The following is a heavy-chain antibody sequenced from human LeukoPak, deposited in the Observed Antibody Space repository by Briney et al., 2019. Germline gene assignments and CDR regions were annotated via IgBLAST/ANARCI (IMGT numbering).Heavy chain of an antibody. CDR3: TGGYCSGDSCYSATLDY. V-gene: IGHV3-49*04. J-gene: IGHJ4*02. CDR2: IRSKGYSGTT. D-gene: IGHD2-15*01. Sequence: GGPLRLSCTAPGFTFGVYPTTWVGQVPGKGLEWVGFIRSKGYSGTTEYAASVKGRFTISRDDSKSIAYLQMNRLKTEDTAVYYCTGGYCSGDSCYSATLDYGGQGTLVTVSS. CDR1: GFTFGVYP.